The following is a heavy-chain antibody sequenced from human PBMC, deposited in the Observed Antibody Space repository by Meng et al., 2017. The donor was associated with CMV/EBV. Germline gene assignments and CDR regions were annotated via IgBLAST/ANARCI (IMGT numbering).Heavy chain of an antibody. D-gene: IGHD6-19*01. CDR2: ISSSSSTI. V-gene: IGHV3-48*04. Sequence: GESLKISCAASGSTFSSYSMNWVRQAPGKGLEWVSYISSSSSTIYYADSVKGRFTISRDTAKNSLYLQMNSLRAEDTAVYYCARAVAGTAGDSDYWGQGTLVTVSS. CDR3: ARAVAGTAGDSDY. CDR1: GSTFSSYS. J-gene: IGHJ4*02.